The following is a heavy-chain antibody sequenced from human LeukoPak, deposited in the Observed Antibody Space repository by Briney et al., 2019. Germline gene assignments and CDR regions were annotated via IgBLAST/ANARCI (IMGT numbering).Heavy chain of an antibody. CDR1: GFTFSSYA. Sequence: GGSLRLSCAASGFTFSSYAMSWVRQAPGKGLEWVSAISGSGGSTYYADSVKGRFTISRDNSKNTLYLQMNSLRADDTAVYYCARDSGSGSYSDYWGQGTLVTVSS. V-gene: IGHV3-23*01. CDR3: ARDSGSGSYSDY. CDR2: ISGSGGST. D-gene: IGHD3-10*01. J-gene: IGHJ4*02.